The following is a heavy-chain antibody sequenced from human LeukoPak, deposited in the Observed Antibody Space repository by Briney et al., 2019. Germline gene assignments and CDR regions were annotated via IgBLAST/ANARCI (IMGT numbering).Heavy chain of an antibody. CDR3: ARVLPYDSSGSVDY. CDR1: GGSISSSSYY. Sequence: SETLSLTCTVSGGSISSSSYYWGWIRQPPGKGLEWIGSIYYSGSTYYNPSLKSRVTISVDTSKNQFSLKLSSVTAADTAVYYCARVLPYDSSGSVDYWGQGTLVTVSS. V-gene: IGHV4-39*07. D-gene: IGHD3-22*01. J-gene: IGHJ4*02. CDR2: IYYSGST.